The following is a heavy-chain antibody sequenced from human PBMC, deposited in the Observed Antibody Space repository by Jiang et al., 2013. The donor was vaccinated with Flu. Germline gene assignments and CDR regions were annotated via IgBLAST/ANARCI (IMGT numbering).Heavy chain of an antibody. J-gene: IGHJ5*02. CDR1: GGSISSSSYY. D-gene: IGHD2-2*01. CDR2: IYYSGST. Sequence: GPGLVKPSETLSLTCTVSGGSISSSSYYWGWIRQPPGKGLEWIGSIYYSGSTYYNPSLKSRVTISVDTSKNQFSLKLSSVTAADTAVYYCARHSVSPTNAAILSFDPWGQGTLVTVSS. CDR3: ARHSVSPTNAAILSFDP. V-gene: IGHV4-39*01.